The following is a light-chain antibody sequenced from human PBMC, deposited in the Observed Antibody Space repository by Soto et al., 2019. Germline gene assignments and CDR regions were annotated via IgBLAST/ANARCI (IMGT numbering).Light chain of an antibody. J-gene: IGKJ5*01. CDR2: DAS. Sequence: PGERATLSCRASQSVTSNYLAWYQKKPGQAHRLLIYDASNRATGTPDRFLGRGSGTDFTLIISRLEPEDLSVYYCQQYADSPITFGQGTRLEIK. CDR1: QSVTSNY. CDR3: QQYADSPIT. V-gene: IGKV3-20*01.